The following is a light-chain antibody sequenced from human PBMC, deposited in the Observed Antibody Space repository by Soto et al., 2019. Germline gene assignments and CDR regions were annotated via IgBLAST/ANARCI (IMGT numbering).Light chain of an antibody. Sequence: QAVVTQPPSVSGAPGQRVTISCTGSSSNTGAGYDVHWYQQLPGTAPKLLIYGNSNRPSGVPDRFSGSKSGTSASLAITGLQAEDEADYYCQSYDSSLSFYVFGTGTKLTVL. J-gene: IGLJ1*01. CDR2: GNS. CDR1: SSNTGAGYD. CDR3: QSYDSSLSFYV. V-gene: IGLV1-40*01.